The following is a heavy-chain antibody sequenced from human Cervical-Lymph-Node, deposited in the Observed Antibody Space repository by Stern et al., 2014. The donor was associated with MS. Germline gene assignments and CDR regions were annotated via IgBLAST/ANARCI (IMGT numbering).Heavy chain of an antibody. J-gene: IGHJ4*02. CDR3: AKVHDYGDPDY. CDR2: LSGHGDDT. V-gene: IGHV3-23*01. CDR1: GFTFSSYA. D-gene: IGHD4-17*01. Sequence: EVQLLESGGTWVQPGGSLRLSCAASGFTFSSYAMSWVRQAPGKGREWVSTLSGHGDDTDYAVSVKGRFTISRDMSKNTLYLQMNSLRAEDTAVYYCAKVHDYGDPDYWGQGTLVTVSS.